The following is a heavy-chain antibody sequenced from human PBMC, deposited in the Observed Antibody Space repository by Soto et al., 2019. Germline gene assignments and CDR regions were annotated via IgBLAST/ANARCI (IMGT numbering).Heavy chain of an antibody. V-gene: IGHV3-7*01. CDR1: GFTFSSYW. J-gene: IGHJ6*02. CDR3: ASLRRGCSSTSCYSHGMDV. D-gene: IGHD2-2*01. CDR2: IKQDGSEK. Sequence: GSLRLSCAASGFTFSSYWMSWVRQAPGKGLEWVANIKQDGSEKYYVDSVKGRFTISRDNAKNSLYLQMNSLRAEDTAVYYCASLRRGCSSTSCYSHGMDVWGQGTTVTV.